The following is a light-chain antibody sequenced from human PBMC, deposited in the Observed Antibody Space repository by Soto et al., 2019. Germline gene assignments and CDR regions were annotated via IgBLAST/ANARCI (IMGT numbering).Light chain of an antibody. V-gene: IGKV1-17*01. J-gene: IGKJ3*01. CDR1: QGVGDR. CDR3: LQHNSFPFA. Sequence: DIRVNQSPSSLSAYIGDRVTITCRASQGVGDRLGWYQQKPGNAPKRLIYATSNLESGVPSRFSGSGSGTEFTLTISSLQPEDLATYYCLQHNSFPFAFGPGTKVDI. CDR2: ATS.